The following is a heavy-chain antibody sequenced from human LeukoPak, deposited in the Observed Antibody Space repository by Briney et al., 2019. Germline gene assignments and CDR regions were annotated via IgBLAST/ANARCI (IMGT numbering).Heavy chain of an antibody. Sequence: GGSLRLSCATSGFTFDDYAMHWVRQAPGKGLEWVSGISWNSGSIGYADSVKGRFTISRDNAKNSLYLQMNSLRAEDTALYYCAKSGSGSWPLDYWGQGTLVTVSS. V-gene: IGHV3-9*01. CDR1: GFTFDDYA. CDR2: ISWNSGSI. J-gene: IGHJ4*02. D-gene: IGHD6-13*01. CDR3: AKSGSGSWPLDY.